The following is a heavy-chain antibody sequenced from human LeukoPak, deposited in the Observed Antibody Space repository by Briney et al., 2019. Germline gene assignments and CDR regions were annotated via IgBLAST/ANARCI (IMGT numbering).Heavy chain of an antibody. J-gene: IGHJ6*02. CDR3: ARDGYGDYYYGMDV. Sequence: ASVKVSCKASGGTFSSYAISWVRQAPGQGLEWMGWISAYNGNTNYAQKLQGRVTMTTDTSTSTAYMELRSLRSDDTAVYYCARDGYGDYYYGMDVWGQGTTVTVSS. D-gene: IGHD4-17*01. CDR2: ISAYNGNT. CDR1: GGTFSSYA. V-gene: IGHV1-18*01.